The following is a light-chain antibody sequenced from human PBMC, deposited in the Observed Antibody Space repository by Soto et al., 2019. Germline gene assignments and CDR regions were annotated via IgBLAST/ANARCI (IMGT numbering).Light chain of an antibody. CDR2: DVS. J-gene: IGLJ1*01. V-gene: IGLV2-14*01. Sequence: QSVLTQPASVSGSPGQSITISCTGNSSDFGGYNYVSWYQQHPGKAPKLMIYDVSNRPSGVSDRFSGSKSGNTASLTISGLQAEDEADYYCSSYASSSTNYVFGTGTKVTVL. CDR1: SSDFGGYNY. CDR3: SSYASSSTNYV.